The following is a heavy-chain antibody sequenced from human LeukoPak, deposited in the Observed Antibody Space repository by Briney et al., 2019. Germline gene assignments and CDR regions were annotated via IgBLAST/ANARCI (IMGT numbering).Heavy chain of an antibody. CDR1: GYTLTELS. D-gene: IGHD3-3*01. Sequence: ASVKVSCTVSGYTLTELSMHWVRQAPGKGLEWMGGFDPEDGETIYAQKFQGRVTMTEDTSTDTAYMELSSLRSEDTAVYDCATVEYYDFWSGYYTLDYWGQGTLVTVSS. J-gene: IGHJ4*02. V-gene: IGHV1-24*01. CDR3: ATVEYYDFWSGYYTLDY. CDR2: FDPEDGET.